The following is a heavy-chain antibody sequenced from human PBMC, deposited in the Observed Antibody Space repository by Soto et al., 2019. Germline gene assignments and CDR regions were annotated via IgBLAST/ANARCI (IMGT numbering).Heavy chain of an antibody. V-gene: IGHV3-43*02. CDR3: ARDDNKYSGSSSHFQH. J-gene: IGHJ1*01. CDR2: IDGDGGSP. CDR1: GFTFDDYA. Sequence: EVHLAESGGGVVQPGGSLRLSCAASGFTFDDYAMQWVRQVPGKGLEWVSLIDGDGGSPLYADSVKGRFTISRDSIQNSLILQMTSLRPEDTALYYCARDDNKYSGSSSHFQHWGQGTLVSVSS. D-gene: IGHD5-12*01.